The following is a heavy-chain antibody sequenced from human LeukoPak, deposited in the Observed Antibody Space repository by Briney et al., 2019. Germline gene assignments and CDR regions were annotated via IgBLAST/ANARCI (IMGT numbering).Heavy chain of an antibody. Sequence: GGSLRLSCAASGFTFSSYWMSWVRQGPGKGLEWVANIKQDGSEKYYVDSVKGRFTISRDNAKNSLYLQMTSLRAEDTAVYYCARASSSGYRGADYWGQGTLVTVSS. V-gene: IGHV3-7*01. CDR1: GFTFSSYW. J-gene: IGHJ4*02. CDR3: ARASSSGYRGADY. CDR2: IKQDGSEK. D-gene: IGHD3-22*01.